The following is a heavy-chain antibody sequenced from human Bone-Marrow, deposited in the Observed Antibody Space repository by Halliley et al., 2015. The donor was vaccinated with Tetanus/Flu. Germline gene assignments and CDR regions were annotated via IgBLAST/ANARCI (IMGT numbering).Heavy chain of an antibody. CDR2: ISLTDRSI. Sequence: SYISLTDRSISYADSVKGRFTISRDNAKNSVSLQMNSLSADDTAVYYCVRVDLLTGYRLMDVWGQGTTVSVSS. CDR3: VRVDLLTGYRLMDV. V-gene: IGHV3-48*03. J-gene: IGHJ6*02. D-gene: IGHD3-9*01.